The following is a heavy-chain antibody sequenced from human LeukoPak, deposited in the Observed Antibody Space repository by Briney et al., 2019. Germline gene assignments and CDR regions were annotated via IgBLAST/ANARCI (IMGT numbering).Heavy chain of an antibody. CDR3: VKNFWSDKYYFYYMDV. J-gene: IGHJ6*03. Sequence: GGSLRLSCAASGFSFSSYVMSWVRQAPGKGLEWVSGISGSSGSTYYADSVKGRFTISRDNPKNTLYLQMNSLRAEDTAVYYCVKNFWSDKYYFYYMDVWGKGTTVTVSS. CDR2: ISGSSGST. CDR1: GFSFSSYV. D-gene: IGHD3-3*01. V-gene: IGHV3-23*01.